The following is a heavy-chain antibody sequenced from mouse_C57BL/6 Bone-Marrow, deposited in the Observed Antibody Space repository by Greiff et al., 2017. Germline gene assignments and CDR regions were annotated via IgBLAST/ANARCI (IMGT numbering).Heavy chain of an antibody. Sequence: QVQLKQSGAELARPGASVKLSCKASGYTFTSYGISWVKQRTGQGLEWIGEFYPRSGNTYYNEKFKGKATLPADKYSRTAYMVLRSQTSDDASVYCWARDYYGSSYGYWGEGTTLTVSS. CDR3: ARDYYGSSYGY. CDR2: FYPRSGNT. J-gene: IGHJ2*01. V-gene: IGHV1-81*01. D-gene: IGHD1-1*01. CDR1: GYTFTSYG.